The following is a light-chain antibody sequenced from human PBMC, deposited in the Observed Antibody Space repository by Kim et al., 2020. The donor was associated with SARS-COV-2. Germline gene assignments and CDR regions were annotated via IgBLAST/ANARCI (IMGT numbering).Light chain of an antibody. CDR1: QNVDRNY. CDR2: DAS. Sequence: EIVLTQSPGTLSLSPGERATLSCRASQNVDRNYLAWYQQKRGQAPRLVIYDASIRASGIPDRVSGSGSGTDFTFTISRLEPEDFAVYYCHQYARSPLTFGQGTRLEIK. V-gene: IGKV3-20*01. J-gene: IGKJ5*01. CDR3: HQYARSPLT.